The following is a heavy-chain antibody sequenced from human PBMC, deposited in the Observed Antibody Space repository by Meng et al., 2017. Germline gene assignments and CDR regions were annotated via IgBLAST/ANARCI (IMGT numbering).Heavy chain of an antibody. Sequence: EVEVVGLGAGCVPPGGSLKLSCAASGFTFSGSAMHWVRQSSGKGLEWVGRIRSKANNYATAYAASVIGRFTISRDDSKNTAYLQTNSLKTEDTAVYYCSRLETTAFDYWGQGILVTVSS. CDR1: GFTFSGSA. V-gene: IGHV3-73*02. D-gene: IGHD4-17*01. J-gene: IGHJ4*02. CDR2: IRSKANNYAT. CDR3: SRLETTAFDY.